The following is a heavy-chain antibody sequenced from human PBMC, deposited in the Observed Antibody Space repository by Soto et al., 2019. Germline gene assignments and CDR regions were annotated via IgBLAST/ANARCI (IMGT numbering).Heavy chain of an antibody. Sequence: SETLSLTCTVSGGSISSYYWSWIRQPPGKGLEWIGYIYYSGSTNYNPSLKSRVTISVDTSKNQFSLKLSSVTAADTAVYYCARDDTAMVTPWGQGTLVTVSS. CDR2: IYYSGST. V-gene: IGHV4-59*01. J-gene: IGHJ5*02. D-gene: IGHD5-18*01. CDR1: GGSISSYY. CDR3: ARDDTAMVTP.